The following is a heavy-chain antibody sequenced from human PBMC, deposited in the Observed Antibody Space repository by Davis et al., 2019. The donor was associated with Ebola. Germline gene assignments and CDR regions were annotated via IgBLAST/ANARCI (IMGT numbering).Heavy chain of an antibody. D-gene: IGHD5/OR15-5a*01. CDR1: GYTFTSYA. Sequence: AASVKVSCKASGYTFTSYALHWVRQAPGQRPEWMGWINPGTSNTKYSQAFQDRLTFTWDTSARTGYMELTSLRSTDTAVYYRARDMGVWVEYFDHWGQGTLVTVSS. J-gene: IGHJ4*02. CDR3: ARDMGVWVEYFDH. V-gene: IGHV1-3*01. CDR2: INPGTSNT.